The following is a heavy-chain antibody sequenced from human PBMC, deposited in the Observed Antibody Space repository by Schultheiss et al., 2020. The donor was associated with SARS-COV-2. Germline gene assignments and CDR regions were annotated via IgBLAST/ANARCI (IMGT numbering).Heavy chain of an antibody. CDR3: ARGFPYYYDSSGLSH. CDR1: GGSITSSNW. J-gene: IGHJ4*02. V-gene: IGHV4-4*02. CDR2: INHSGST. Sequence: SETLSLTCAVSGGSITSSNWWSWVRQPPGKGLEWIGEINHSGSTNYNPSLKSRVTLSADTSKNQFSLKLRSVTAADTAVYYCARGFPYYYDSSGLSHWGQGTLVTGSS. D-gene: IGHD3-22*01.